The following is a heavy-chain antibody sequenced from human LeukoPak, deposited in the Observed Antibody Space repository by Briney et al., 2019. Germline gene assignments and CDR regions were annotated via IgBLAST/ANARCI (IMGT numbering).Heavy chain of an antibody. Sequence: SQTLSLTCAISGDSVSSNTAGWSWIRQSPSRGLEWLGRTYYRSKWYNDDAGSVKSRITIIADTAKNQFSLQLNSVTPEDTALYYCARALGAFDIWGQGTMVTVSS. J-gene: IGHJ3*02. CDR2: TYYRSKWYN. CDR3: ARALGAFDI. CDR1: GDSVSSNTAG. V-gene: IGHV6-1*01.